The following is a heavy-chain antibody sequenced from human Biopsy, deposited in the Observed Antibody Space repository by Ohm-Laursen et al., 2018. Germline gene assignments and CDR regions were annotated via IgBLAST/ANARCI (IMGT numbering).Heavy chain of an antibody. CDR2: IFYDGSNT. J-gene: IGHJ6*02. V-gene: IGHV3-30*18. CDR3: AKDRYNYTPIGGFSMDV. Sequence: SLRLPCAASGFTFNNYGMQWVRQAPGKGLEWVAFIFYDGSNTYYADSVKGRFTISRYNSRGTLYLQMSSLRAEDTAVYYCAKDRYNYTPIGGFSMDVWGQGTTVTVSS. CDR1: GFTFNNYG. D-gene: IGHD5-18*01.